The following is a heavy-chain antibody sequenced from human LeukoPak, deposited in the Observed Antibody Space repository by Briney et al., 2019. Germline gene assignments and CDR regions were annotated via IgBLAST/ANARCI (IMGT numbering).Heavy chain of an antibody. J-gene: IGHJ4*02. CDR2: ISGYNGDT. V-gene: IGHV1-18*01. D-gene: IGHD2-8*02. Sequence: ASVRVSCKASGYMFKRYGISWVRQGPGQGLEWMGWISGYNGDTKYAEKLQGRVTMTTDTSTSTAYMELGSLNSDDTAVYFCARDYFHGHCAGLSCFLLDYWGQGTLVTVPS. CDR3: ARDYFHGHCAGLSCFLLDY. CDR1: GYMFKRYG.